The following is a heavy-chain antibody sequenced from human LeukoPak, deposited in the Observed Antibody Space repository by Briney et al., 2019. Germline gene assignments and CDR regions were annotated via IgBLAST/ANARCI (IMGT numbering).Heavy chain of an antibody. V-gene: IGHV5-51*01. CDR2: TYPDDSDT. CDR3: ARHVRTARYFDN. D-gene: IGHD1-14*01. CDR1: GYSFTSYW. Sequence: TGESLKISCKGSGYSFTSYWIGWVRQMPGKGLEWMGITYPDDSDTRYSPSFQGQVTISADKSTSTAYLQWSSLKASDTAMYYCARHVRTARYFDNWGQGTLVTVSS. J-gene: IGHJ4*02.